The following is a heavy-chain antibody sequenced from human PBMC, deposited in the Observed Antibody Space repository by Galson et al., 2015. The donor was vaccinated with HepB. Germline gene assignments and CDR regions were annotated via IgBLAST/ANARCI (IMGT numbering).Heavy chain of an antibody. J-gene: IGHJ3*02. CDR1: GYSFTSYW. D-gene: IGHD2-2*01. Sequence: QSGAEVKKPGESLKISCKGSGYSFTSYWIGWVRQMPGKGLEWMGIIYPGDSDTRYSPSFQGQVTISADKSISTAYLQWSSLKASDTAMYYCATPGLEYCSSTSCQGSDAFDIWGQGTMVTVSS. V-gene: IGHV5-51*01. CDR3: ATPGLEYCSSTSCQGSDAFDI. CDR2: IYPGDSDT.